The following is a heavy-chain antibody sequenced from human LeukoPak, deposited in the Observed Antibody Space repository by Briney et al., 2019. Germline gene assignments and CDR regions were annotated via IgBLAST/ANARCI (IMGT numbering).Heavy chain of an antibody. CDR1: GVSFSGYY. Sequence: PSETLSLTCAVYGVSFSGYYWSWIRQPPGKGLEWMGEINHSGSTNYNPSLKSRVTISVDTYKNQFSLKLSSLTAADTAVYYCARGFGRGYSYGRVAYWGQGTMVTVSS. J-gene: IGHJ4*02. D-gene: IGHD5-18*01. V-gene: IGHV4-34*01. CDR3: ARGFGRGYSYGRVAY. CDR2: INHSGST.